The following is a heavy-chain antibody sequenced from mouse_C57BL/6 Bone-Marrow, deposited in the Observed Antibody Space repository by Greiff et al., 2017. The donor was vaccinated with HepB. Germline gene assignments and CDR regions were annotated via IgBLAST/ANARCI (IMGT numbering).Heavy chain of an antibody. CDR2: IWSGGST. CDR3: ARIYYGYDWFAY. V-gene: IGHV2-2*01. J-gene: IGHJ3*01. CDR1: GFSLTSYG. D-gene: IGHD2-2*01. Sequence: VKLVESGPGLVQPSQSLSITCTVSGFSLTSYGVHWVRQSPGKGLEWLGVIWSGGSTDYNAAFISRLSISKDNSKSQVFFKMNSLQADDTAIYYCARIYYGYDWFAYWGQGTLVTVSA.